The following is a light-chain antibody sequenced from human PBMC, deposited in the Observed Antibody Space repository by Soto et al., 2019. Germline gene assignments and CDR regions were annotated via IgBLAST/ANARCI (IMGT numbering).Light chain of an antibody. V-gene: IGKV1-5*03. J-gene: IGKJ2*03. CDR1: QRINIW. CDR2: KAS. CDR3: QQYDSYPYS. Sequence: DIQMTQFPSTLSASVGDRVNITCRASQRINIWLAWYQQKPGKAPNLLIYKASNLQSRVASRFSGSGSGTEFTLTISSLQPDDFSTYYCQQYDSYPYSFGQGTKLEIK.